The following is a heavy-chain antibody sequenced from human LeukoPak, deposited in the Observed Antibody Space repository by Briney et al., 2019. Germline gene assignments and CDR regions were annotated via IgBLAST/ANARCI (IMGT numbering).Heavy chain of an antibody. V-gene: IGHV4-4*07. Sequence: SETLSLTCAVSGGSISNYYWSWIRQPAGKGLEWIGRIYPRGSTTYNSFFKSRVTMSQDTSKNHFSLKLSSVTAADTAIYYCARGRYCTATTCDAGGDAFDIWGQGTMVTVSS. D-gene: IGHD2-2*01. J-gene: IGHJ3*02. CDR2: IYPRGST. CDR1: GGSISNYY. CDR3: ARGRYCTATTCDAGGDAFDI.